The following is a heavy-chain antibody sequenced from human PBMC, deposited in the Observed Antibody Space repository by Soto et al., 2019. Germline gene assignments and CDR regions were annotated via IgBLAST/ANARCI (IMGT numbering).Heavy chain of an antibody. D-gene: IGHD3-16*01. CDR1: GYTFTNFG. V-gene: IGHV1-18*03. CDR2: ISAYNGNT. J-gene: IGHJ4*02. Sequence: QVQLVQSGAEVKKPGASVKVSCKASGYTFTNFGISWVRQAPGQGLEWMGWISAYNGNTNYAQNFQGRVTMTTDTSTRTAYMELRSVRSDAMAVYSCARGGTPIDCWGQGTLVTVSS. CDR3: ARGGTPIDC.